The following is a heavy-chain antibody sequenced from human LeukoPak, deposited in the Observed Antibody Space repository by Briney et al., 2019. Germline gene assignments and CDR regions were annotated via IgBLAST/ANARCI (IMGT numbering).Heavy chain of an antibody. CDR1: GFTFSSYS. D-gene: IGHD2-2*01. CDR3: AIGSCSSTSCYEAY. V-gene: IGHV3-21*01. J-gene: IGHJ4*02. CDR2: ISSSSSYI. Sequence: GGSLRLSCAASGFTFSSYSMNWVRQAPGKGLEWVSSISSSSSYIYYADSVKGRFTISRDNAKNSLYLQMNSLRAEDTAVYYCAIGSCSSTSCYEAYWGQGTLVTVSS.